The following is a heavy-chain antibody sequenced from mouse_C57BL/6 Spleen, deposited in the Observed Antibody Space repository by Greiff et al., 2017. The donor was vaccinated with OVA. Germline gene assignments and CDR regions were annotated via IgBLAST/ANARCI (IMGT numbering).Heavy chain of an antibody. D-gene: IGHD2-4*01. CDR1: GYTFTDYE. CDR3: TRPLYYDYDPFAY. J-gene: IGHJ3*01. V-gene: IGHV1-15*01. Sequence: VQLQQSGAELVRPGASVTLSCKASGYTFTDYEMHWVKQTPVHGLEWIGAIDPETGGTAYNQKFKGKAILTADKSSSTAYMELRSLTSEDSAVYYCTRPLYYDYDPFAYWGQGTLVTVSA. CDR2: IDPETGGT.